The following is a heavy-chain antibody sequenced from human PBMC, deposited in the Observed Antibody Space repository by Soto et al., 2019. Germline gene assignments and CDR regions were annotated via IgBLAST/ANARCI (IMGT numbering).Heavy chain of an antibody. Sequence: LRLSCRVSGITLNNSGIHWVRQAPGKGLEWMAVISHDGSEQYYADSMKGRLNISRDNSKNTVNLQMNSLRGEDTAIYYCVKDRVPGAYGHYYGMDVWGQGITVTVSS. J-gene: IGHJ6*02. CDR3: VKDRVPGAYGHYYGMDV. V-gene: IGHV3-30*18. D-gene: IGHD5-12*01. CDR2: ISHDGSEQ. CDR1: GITLNNSG.